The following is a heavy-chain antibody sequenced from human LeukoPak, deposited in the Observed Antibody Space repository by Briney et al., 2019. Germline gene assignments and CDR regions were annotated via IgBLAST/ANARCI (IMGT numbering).Heavy chain of an antibody. CDR2: IYHSGST. D-gene: IGHD3-10*01. Sequence: SETLSLTCTVSGYSISSGYYWGWIRQPPGKGLEWIGSIYHSGSTYYNPSLKSRVTISVDTSKNQFSLKLSSVTAADTAVYYCARHVGFITMVRGVINNNWFDPWGQGTLVTVSS. CDR3: ARHVGFITMVRGVINNNWFDP. CDR1: GYSISSGYY. J-gene: IGHJ5*02. V-gene: IGHV4-38-2*02.